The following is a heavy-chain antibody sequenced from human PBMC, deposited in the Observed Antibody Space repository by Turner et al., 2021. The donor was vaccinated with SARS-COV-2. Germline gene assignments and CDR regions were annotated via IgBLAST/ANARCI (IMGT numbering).Heavy chain of an antibody. V-gene: IGHV3-66*02. D-gene: IGHD1-26*01. CDR2: IYSGGST. CDR1: GFTVSSNY. J-gene: IGHJ5*02. Sequence: EVQLVESGGGFVQPGGSLRLSCAASGFTVSSNYMSWVRQGRGKGLEWVSVIYSGGSTYYADSVKGRFTISRDKSKNTLYLQMNSLRAEDTAMYYCATVLKGGRGPWGQGTLVTVSS. CDR3: ATVLKGGRGP.